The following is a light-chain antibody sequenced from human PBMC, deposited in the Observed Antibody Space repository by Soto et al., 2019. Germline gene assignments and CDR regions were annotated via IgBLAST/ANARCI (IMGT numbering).Light chain of an antibody. V-gene: IGKV3-15*01. J-gene: IGKJ1*01. CDR1: QSVSSN. CDR3: QQYDNWPPAWT. CDR2: GAS. Sequence: EIVMTQSPATLSVSPGERATLSCRASQSVSSNLAWYQQKPGQAPRLLIYGASARATGVSVRFSGSGSGTEFTLTISSPQSEDFAVYYCQQYDNWPPAWTFGQGTKVDIK.